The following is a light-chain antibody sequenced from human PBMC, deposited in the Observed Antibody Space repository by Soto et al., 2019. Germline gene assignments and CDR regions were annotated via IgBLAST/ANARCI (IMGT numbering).Light chain of an antibody. Sequence: DIQMTQSPSSLSASVGDRVTISCRASQSISTYLNWYQQKLGKAPELLIYAASNLQSGVPSRFSGSGSGTDFTLIISSLQPEDFATYYCQLCLKTPYIFGQGTKLEIK. J-gene: IGKJ2*01. CDR2: AAS. CDR3: QLCLKTPYI. CDR1: QSISTY. V-gene: IGKV1-39*01.